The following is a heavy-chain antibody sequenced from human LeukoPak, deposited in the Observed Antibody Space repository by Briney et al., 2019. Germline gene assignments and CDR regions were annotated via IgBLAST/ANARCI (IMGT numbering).Heavy chain of an antibody. CDR2: ISGSGGST. CDR3: ARDRSGSYYEPFDC. J-gene: IGHJ4*02. CDR1: GFTFTSYA. D-gene: IGHD3-10*01. Sequence: GVLRLSCAASGFTFTSYAMTWVRQAPGKGLEWVSSISGSGGSTYYADSVKGRFTISRDNSKNTLYLQMNSLRAEDTAVYYCARDRSGSYYEPFDCWGQGTLVAVSS. V-gene: IGHV3-23*01.